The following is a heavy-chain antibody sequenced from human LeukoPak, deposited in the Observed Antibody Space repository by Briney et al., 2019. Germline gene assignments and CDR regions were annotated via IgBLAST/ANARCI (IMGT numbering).Heavy chain of an antibody. V-gene: IGHV4-4*07. J-gene: IGHJ4*02. CDR1: SGSINSYY. CDR3: ARHGYTASHYFLDF. D-gene: IGHD3-16*01. Sequence: SETLSLTCTVSSGSINSYYWGGVGQPAGRGLGWMGRIYTTGQTDSHPSLQSRLTMSVDKSQRQFSLNLTSVTAADTAIYFCARHGYTASHYFLDFWSQGTLVTVSS. CDR2: IYTTGQT.